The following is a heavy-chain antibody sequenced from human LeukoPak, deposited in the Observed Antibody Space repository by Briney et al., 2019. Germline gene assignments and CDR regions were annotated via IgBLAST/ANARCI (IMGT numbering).Heavy chain of an antibody. CDR2: IYSGGST. V-gene: IGHV3-53*01. CDR3: ARDRVNWNNVGGLFDY. J-gene: IGHJ4*02. Sequence: GGSLRLSCAASGFTVSSNYMSWVRQAPGKGLEWVSLIYSGGSTSYADSVKGRFTFSRDNSKNTLYLQMNSLRAEDTAVYYCARDRVNWNNVGGLFDYWGQGTLVTVSS. D-gene: IGHD1/OR15-1a*01. CDR1: GFTVSSNY.